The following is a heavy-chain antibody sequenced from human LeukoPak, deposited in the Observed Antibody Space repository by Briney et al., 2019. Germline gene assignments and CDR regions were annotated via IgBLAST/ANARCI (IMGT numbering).Heavy chain of an antibody. CDR3: AKGSSYGYLPPSYYFDY. V-gene: IGHV3-23*01. CDR2: ISGSGGST. D-gene: IGHD5-18*01. Sequence: PGGSLRLSCAASGFTFSSYAMSWVRQAPGKGLEWVSAISGSGGSTYYADSVKGRFTISRDNSKNTLYLQMNSLRAEDTAVYYCAKGSSYGYLPPSYYFDYWGQGTLVTVSS. J-gene: IGHJ4*02. CDR1: GFTFSSYA.